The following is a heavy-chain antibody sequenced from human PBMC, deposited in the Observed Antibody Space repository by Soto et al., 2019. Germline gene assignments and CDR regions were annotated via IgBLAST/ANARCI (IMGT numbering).Heavy chain of an antibody. J-gene: IGHJ4*02. Sequence: QITLKESGPTLVKPTQTLTLTCTFSGFSLTTDRVGVGWIRQPPGEALEWLAVIYWDDSKTYRPSLESRLTITKGTSKNQVALTMTNMDSLATATYYCAHAYGGRSLYWGQGTLVTVSS. CDR1: GFSLTTDRVG. V-gene: IGHV2-5*02. CDR2: IYWDDSK. CDR3: AHAYGGRSLY. D-gene: IGHD1-26*01.